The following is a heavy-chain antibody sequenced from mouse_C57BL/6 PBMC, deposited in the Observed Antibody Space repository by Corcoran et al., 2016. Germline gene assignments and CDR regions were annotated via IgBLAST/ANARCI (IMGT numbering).Heavy chain of an antibody. J-gene: IGHJ2*01. CDR3: ARRWLLQESYFDY. V-gene: IGHV1-18*01. Sequence: EVQLQQSGPELVKPGASVKIPCKASGYTFTDYNMDWVKQSHGKSLEWIGDINPNNGGTIYNQKFKGKATLTVDKSSSTAYMELRSLTSEDTAVYYCARRWLLQESYFDYWGQGTTLTVSS. CDR2: INPNNGGT. D-gene: IGHD2-3*01. CDR1: GYTFTDYN.